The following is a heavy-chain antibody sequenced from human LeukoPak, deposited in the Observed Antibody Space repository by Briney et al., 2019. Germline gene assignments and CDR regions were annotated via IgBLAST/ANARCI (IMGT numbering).Heavy chain of an antibody. CDR2: IRYDGSNK. CDR3: AKDSEQLVTYYFDY. J-gene: IGHJ4*02. D-gene: IGHD6-6*01. CDR1: GFTFSSYG. V-gene: IGHV3-30*02. Sequence: GGSLSLSFAASGFTFSSYGMHWVRQAPGKGLEWVAFIRYDGSNKYYADSVKGRFTISRDNSKNTLYLQMNSLRVEDTAVYYCAKDSEQLVTYYFDYWGQGTLVTVSS.